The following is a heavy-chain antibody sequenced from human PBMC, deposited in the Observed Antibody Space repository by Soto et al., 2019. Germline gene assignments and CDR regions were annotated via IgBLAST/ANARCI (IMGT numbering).Heavy chain of an antibody. CDR2: INTNGGST. D-gene: IGHD6-6*01. CDR1: GFTFSDYA. Sequence: GGSLRLSCAASGFTFSDYAMHWVRQAPGKGLEFVSGINTNGGSTYYANSVKGRLTISRDNSKNTLYFQMGSLRTEDMAVYYCARGHSSSTYDAFDIWGQGTMVTVSS. CDR3: ARGHSSSTYDAFDI. J-gene: IGHJ3*02. V-gene: IGHV3-64*01.